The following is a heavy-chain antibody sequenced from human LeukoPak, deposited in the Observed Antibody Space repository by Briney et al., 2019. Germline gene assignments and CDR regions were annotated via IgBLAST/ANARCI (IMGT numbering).Heavy chain of an antibody. CDR2: IKQDGSEK. V-gene: IGHV3-7*01. J-gene: IGHJ4*02. Sequence: PGGSLRLSCAASGSTFSSYWMSWVRQAPGKGLEWVANIKQDGSEKYYVDSVKGRFTISRDNAKNSLYLQMNSLRAEDTAVYYCARVESYRYDFWSGYSPFFDYRGQGTLVTVSS. CDR3: ARVESYRYDFWSGYSPFFDY. CDR1: GSTFSSYW. D-gene: IGHD3-3*01.